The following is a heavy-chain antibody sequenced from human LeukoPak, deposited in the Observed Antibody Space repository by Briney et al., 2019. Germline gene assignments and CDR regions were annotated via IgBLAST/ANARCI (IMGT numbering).Heavy chain of an antibody. CDR1: GGSVSSGSYY. V-gene: IGHV4-61*01. J-gene: IGHJ4*02. Sequence: SETLSLTCTVSGGSVSSGSYYWSWIRQPPGKGLEWIGYIYYSGSTNYNPSLKSRVTISVDTSKNQFSLKLSSVTAADTAVYYCARAIATAAYYFDYWGQGTLVTVSS. D-gene: IGHD6-13*01. CDR2: IYYSGST. CDR3: ARAIATAAYYFDY.